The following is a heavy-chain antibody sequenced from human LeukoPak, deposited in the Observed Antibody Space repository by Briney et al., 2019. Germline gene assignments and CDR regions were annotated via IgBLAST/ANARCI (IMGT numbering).Heavy chain of an antibody. V-gene: IGHV4-61*02. CDR1: GGSISSGSYY. Sequence: SETLSLTCTVSGGSISSGSYYWSWIRQPAGKGLEWIGRIYTSGSTNYNPSLKSRVTISVDTSKNQFSLKLSSVTAADTAVYYCARDGRCSSTSCDYYYYMDVWGKGTTVTVSS. CDR3: ARDGRCSSTSCDYYYYMDV. D-gene: IGHD2-2*01. CDR2: IYTSGST. J-gene: IGHJ6*03.